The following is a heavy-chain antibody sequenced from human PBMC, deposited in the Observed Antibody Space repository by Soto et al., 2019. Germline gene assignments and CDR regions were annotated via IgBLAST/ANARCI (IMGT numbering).Heavy chain of an antibody. V-gene: IGHV4-59*08. Sequence: QVQLQESGPGLVKPSETLSLTCTVSDDSSSSYKWSWIRQPPGRRLEWIGYIDSNGGTSYNPSLQTPAPLSPDTSTKPFSLTLSSVTAAATAVYYCVSQGFGRLHGLVDVWGQGTTVTVSS. D-gene: IGHD3-10*01. CDR3: VSQGFGRLHGLVDV. CDR1: DDSSSSYK. J-gene: IGHJ6*02. CDR2: IDSNGGT.